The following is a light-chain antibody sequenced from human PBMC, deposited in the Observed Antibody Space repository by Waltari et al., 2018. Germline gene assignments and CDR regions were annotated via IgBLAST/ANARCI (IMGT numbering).Light chain of an antibody. V-gene: IGKV1-39*01. CDR1: ENVNNY. CDR3: QHGYGTPYS. CDR2: KAS. Sequence: IKQIQPPPSSSASVVDRVTITCRPSENVNNYLIWYQQKPGKAPKLLIYKASTLQRGVPSRFSGSGSGTDYTFTISSLQSEDVATYYCQHGYGTPYSFGQGTKVEIK. J-gene: IGKJ2*03.